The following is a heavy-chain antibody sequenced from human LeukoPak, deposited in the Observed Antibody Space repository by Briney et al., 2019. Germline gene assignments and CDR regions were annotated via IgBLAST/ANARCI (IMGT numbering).Heavy chain of an antibody. CDR3: ARDLRGIHDY. J-gene: IGHJ4*02. V-gene: IGHV3-48*04. CDR2: IGPSGVTR. D-gene: IGHD3-16*01. Sequence: GGSLRLSCAASGFTFSSYSMNWVRQAPGKGLDWLSFIGPSGVTRLYANSVKGRFTISRDNAENSVFLQMNSLRVEDTAVYYCARDLRGIHDYWGQGTLVTVSS. CDR1: GFTFSSYS.